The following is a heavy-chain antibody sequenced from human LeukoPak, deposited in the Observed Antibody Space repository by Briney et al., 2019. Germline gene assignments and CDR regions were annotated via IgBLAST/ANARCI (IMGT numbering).Heavy chain of an antibody. Sequence: SETLSLTCTVSGDSISSDYGEWVRQPPGKGLEWIGYISYSGSTNYNPSLKSRVTISVDTSKNQFSLKLTSVTAADTAVYYCARHSICFDPWGQGTLVTVSS. CDR1: GDSISSDY. CDR3: ARHSICFDP. CDR2: ISYSGST. V-gene: IGHV4-59*08. J-gene: IGHJ5*02.